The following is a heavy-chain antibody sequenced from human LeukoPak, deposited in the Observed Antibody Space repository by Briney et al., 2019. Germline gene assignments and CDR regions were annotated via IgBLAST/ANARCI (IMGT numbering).Heavy chain of an antibody. CDR3: ASFGGRGGSAFDI. D-gene: IGHD3-10*01. CDR1: GFTVSSNY. J-gene: IGHJ3*02. Sequence: GGSLRLSCAASGFTVSSNYMSWVRQAPGKGLEWVSVIYSGGSTYYADSVKGRFTISRDNSENTLYLQMNSLRAEDTAVYYCASFGGRGGSAFDIWGQGTMVTVSS. V-gene: IGHV3-53*01. CDR2: IYSGGST.